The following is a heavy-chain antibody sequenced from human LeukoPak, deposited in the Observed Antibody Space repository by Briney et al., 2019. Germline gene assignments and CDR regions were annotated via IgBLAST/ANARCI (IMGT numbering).Heavy chain of an antibody. CDR1: GFTFTAHS. V-gene: IGHV3-21*01. Sequence: GGSLRLPCAISGFTFTAHSMNWVRQAPGKGLEWVSFISSDSTYKYYGDSVKGRFTISRDNANVYLQMNSLRAEDTATYHCAREYDSKGRFDNWGQGTLVIVSS. J-gene: IGHJ4*02. D-gene: IGHD3-22*01. CDR2: ISSDSTYK. CDR3: AREYDSKGRFDN.